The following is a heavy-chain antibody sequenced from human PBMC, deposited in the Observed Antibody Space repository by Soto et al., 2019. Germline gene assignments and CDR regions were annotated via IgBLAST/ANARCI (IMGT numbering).Heavy chain of an antibody. D-gene: IGHD6-19*01. V-gene: IGHV4-39*01. J-gene: IGHJ4*02. CDR3: ARHGSSGYIDY. Sequence: PSETLSLTCTVSGDSITSPDFYWGWVRRPPGQGLEWIGSIYYSGSTYYNPSLKSRVTISLDTSKNQFSLKLSSVTAADTAVYYCARHGSSGYIDYWGQGTLVTVSS. CDR2: IYYSGST. CDR1: GDSITSPDFY.